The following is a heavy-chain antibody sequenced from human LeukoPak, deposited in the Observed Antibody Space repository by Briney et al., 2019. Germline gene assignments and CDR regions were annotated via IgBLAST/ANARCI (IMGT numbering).Heavy chain of an antibody. D-gene: IGHD6-13*01. CDR3: ARVWVSSSWPHYYYYYMDV. J-gene: IGHJ6*03. Sequence: SETLFLTCTVSGGSISRHYWSWIRQPPGKGLEWIGYIYYSGSTNYNPSLKSRVTISVDTSKNQFSLKLSSVTAADTAVYYCARVWVSSSWPHYYYYYMDVWGKGTTVTVSS. V-gene: IGHV4-59*11. CDR2: IYYSGST. CDR1: GGSISRHY.